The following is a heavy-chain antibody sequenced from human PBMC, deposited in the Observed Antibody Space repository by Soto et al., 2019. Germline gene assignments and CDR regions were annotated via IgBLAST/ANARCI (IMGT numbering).Heavy chain of an antibody. V-gene: IGHV4-61*01. Sequence: SETLSLTCTVSGGSVSSGSYYWSWIRQPPGKGLEWIGYIYYSGSTNYNPSLKSRVTISVDTSKNQFSLKLSSVTAADTAVYYCASHSSSWFYYFDYWGQGTLVTVSS. CDR1: GGSVSSGSYY. J-gene: IGHJ4*02. D-gene: IGHD6-13*01. CDR3: ASHSSSWFYYFDY. CDR2: IYYSGST.